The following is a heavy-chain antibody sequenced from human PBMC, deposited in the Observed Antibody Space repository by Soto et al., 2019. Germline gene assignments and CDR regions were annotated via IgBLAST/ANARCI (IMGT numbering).Heavy chain of an antibody. CDR1: GYTFTSYG. CDR2: ISAYNGNT. CDR3: ARDVGDRDAFDI. Sequence: VQLVQSGAEVKKHGASVKVSCKASGYTFTSYGISWVRQAPAQGLEWMGWISAYNGNTNYSQKLQGRVTMTTDTSTSTAYMELRSLRSDDTAVYYGARDVGDRDAFDIWGKGRMVTVSS. V-gene: IGHV1-18*01. J-gene: IGHJ3*02. D-gene: IGHD4-17*01.